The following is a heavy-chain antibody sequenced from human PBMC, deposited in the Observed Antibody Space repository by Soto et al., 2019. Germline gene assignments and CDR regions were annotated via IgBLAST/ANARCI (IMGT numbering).Heavy chain of an antibody. Sequence: EVQLVESGGGLVKPGGSLRLSCAAPGFTFSSYSMNWVRQAPGKGLEWVSSISSSSSYIYYADSVKGRFTISRDNAKNSLYLQMNSLRAEDTAVYYCARGGAIAARPGYYYYYMDVWGKGTTVTVSS. V-gene: IGHV3-21*01. D-gene: IGHD6-6*01. CDR1: GFTFSSYS. CDR3: ARGGAIAARPGYYYYYMDV. CDR2: ISSSSSYI. J-gene: IGHJ6*03.